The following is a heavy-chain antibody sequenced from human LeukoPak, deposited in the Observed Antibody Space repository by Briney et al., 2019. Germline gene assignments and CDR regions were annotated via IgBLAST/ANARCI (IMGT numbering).Heavy chain of an antibody. CDR2: LSGNGDST. Sequence: GSLRLSCAASGFTFSSYAMSWVRQAPGKGLEWVSALSGNGDSTYYADSVKGRFTISRDNSKNTLYLQMNSLRAEDTAVYYCAKDGIVGTTNAEYFQHWGQGTLVTVSS. CDR3: AKDGIVGTTNAEYFQH. J-gene: IGHJ1*01. CDR1: GFTFSSYA. V-gene: IGHV3-23*01. D-gene: IGHD1-26*01.